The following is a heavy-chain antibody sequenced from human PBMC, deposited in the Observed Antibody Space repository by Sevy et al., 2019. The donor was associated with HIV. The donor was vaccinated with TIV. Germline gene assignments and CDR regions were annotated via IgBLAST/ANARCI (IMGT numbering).Heavy chain of an antibody. Sequence: GGSLRLSCAASGFTFSSYAMHWVRQAPGKGLEWVAVISYDGSNKYYADSVKGRFTISRDNSKNMLYLQMNSLRAEDTAVYYCARDPGYGDYLDYWGQGTLVTVSS. V-gene: IGHV3-30-3*01. CDR2: ISYDGSNK. CDR1: GFTFSSYA. CDR3: ARDPGYGDYLDY. D-gene: IGHD4-17*01. J-gene: IGHJ4*02.